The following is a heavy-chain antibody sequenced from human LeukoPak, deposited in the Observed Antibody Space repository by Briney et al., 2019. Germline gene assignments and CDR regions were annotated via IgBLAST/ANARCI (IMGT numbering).Heavy chain of an antibody. J-gene: IGHJ5*02. CDR3: ARDTSEGDYAWWFDP. Sequence: ASVKVSCRASGYSFTSHYMHWVRQAPGQGLEWMGLINPRGTATRYAESFQGRLTLTRDLSTSTDYMELSSLRSDDTAVYFCARDTSEGDYAWWFDPWGQGTLVTVAS. D-gene: IGHD3-16*01. CDR2: INPRGTAT. CDR1: GYSFTSHY. V-gene: IGHV1-46*01.